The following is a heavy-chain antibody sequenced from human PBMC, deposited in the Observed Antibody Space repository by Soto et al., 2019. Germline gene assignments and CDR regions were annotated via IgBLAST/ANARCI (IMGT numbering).Heavy chain of an antibody. V-gene: IGHV4-34*01. Sequence: SETLSLTCAVYGGSFSGYYWSWIRQPPGKGLEWIGEINHSGSTNYNPSLKGRVTISVDTSKNQFSLKLSSVTAADTAVYYCARGESSSWSENWFDPWGQGTLVTVSS. J-gene: IGHJ5*02. D-gene: IGHD6-13*01. CDR2: INHSGST. CDR3: ARGESSSWSENWFDP. CDR1: GGSFSGYY.